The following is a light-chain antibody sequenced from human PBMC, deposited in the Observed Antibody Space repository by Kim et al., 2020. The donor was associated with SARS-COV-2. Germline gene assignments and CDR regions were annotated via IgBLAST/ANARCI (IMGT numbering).Light chain of an antibody. CDR2: DAS. J-gene: IGKJ1*01. CDR3: QQRSNWPT. CDR1: LSGSSY. Sequence: SLSPGETATLTGSASLSGSSYSAWYQQKAGQAPRLLVYDASNRATGIQARFSGSGTGTDFTLTISILEPEDFAIYYCQQRSNWPTFGQGTKVDIK. V-gene: IGKV3D-11*02.